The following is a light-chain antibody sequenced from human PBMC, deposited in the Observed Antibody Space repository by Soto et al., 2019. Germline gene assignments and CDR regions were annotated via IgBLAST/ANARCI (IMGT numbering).Light chain of an antibody. CDR1: ISDVGGYNY. CDR3: SSYTSSGTYV. CDR2: EVS. J-gene: IGLJ1*01. V-gene: IGLV2-14*01. Sequence: QSALTQPASVSGSPGQSITISCTGTISDVGGYNYVSWYQQHPGKVPKLVIYEVSNRPSGVSNRFSGSKSGNTASLTISGLQSEDEADYYCSSYTSSGTYVFGTGTKVPVL.